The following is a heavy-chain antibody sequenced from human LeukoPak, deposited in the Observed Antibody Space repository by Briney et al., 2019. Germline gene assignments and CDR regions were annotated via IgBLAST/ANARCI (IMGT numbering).Heavy chain of an antibody. V-gene: IGHV1-69*13. J-gene: IGHJ6*04. CDR3: AGPHYYGSGSYPKDYYYDMDV. CDR2: IIPIFGTA. D-gene: IGHD3-10*01. Sequence: SVKVSCKASGGTFSSYAISWVRQAPGQGLEWMGGIIPIFGTANYAQKFQGRVTITADESTSTAYMELSSLRSEDTAVYYCAGPHYYGSGSYPKDYYYDMDVWGKGTTVTVSS. CDR1: GGTFSSYA.